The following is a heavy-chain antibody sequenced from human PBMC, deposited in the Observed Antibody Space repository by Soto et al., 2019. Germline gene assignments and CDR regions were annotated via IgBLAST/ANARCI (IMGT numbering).Heavy chain of an antibody. Sequence: KVTCKASCYTFTTYGIIWVRQAPGQGLEWMGWISPYNGTTKYAEKFQGEMTMTTDTATSTAYMDLRSLRSDDTAVYYCARDGERDTGLNFYYYLHGMDAWGQGTRVTVS. CDR1: CYTFTTYG. V-gene: IGHV1-18*04. CDR3: ARDGERDTGLNFYYYLHGMDA. D-gene: IGHD1-1*01. J-gene: IGHJ6*02. CDR2: ISPYNGTT.